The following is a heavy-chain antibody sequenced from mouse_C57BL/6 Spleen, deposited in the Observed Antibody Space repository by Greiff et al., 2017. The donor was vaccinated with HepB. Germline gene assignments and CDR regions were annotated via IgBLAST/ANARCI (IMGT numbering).Heavy chain of an antibody. V-gene: IGHV1-64*01. D-gene: IGHD2-4*01. CDR2: IHPNSGST. Sequence: VQLQQPGAELVKPGASVKLSCKASGYTFTSYWMHWVKQRPGQGLEWIGMIHPNSGSTNYNEKFKSKATLTVDKSSSTAYMQLSSLTSEDSAVYYCARWGIYYEAMDYWGQGTSVTVSS. CDR3: ARWGIYYEAMDY. CDR1: GYTFTSYW. J-gene: IGHJ4*01.